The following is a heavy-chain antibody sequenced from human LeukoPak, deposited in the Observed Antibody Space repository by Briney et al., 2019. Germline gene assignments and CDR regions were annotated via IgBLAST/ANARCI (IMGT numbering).Heavy chain of an antibody. Sequence: GGSLRLSCAASGFTFSSYWTSWVRQAPGKGLEWVANIKQDGSEKYYVDSVKGRFTISRDNAKNSLYLQMNSLRAEDTAVYYCARVRYYFDYWGQGTLVTVSS. CDR1: GFTFSSYW. J-gene: IGHJ4*02. D-gene: IGHD3-10*01. CDR2: IKQDGSEK. CDR3: ARVRYYFDY. V-gene: IGHV3-7*03.